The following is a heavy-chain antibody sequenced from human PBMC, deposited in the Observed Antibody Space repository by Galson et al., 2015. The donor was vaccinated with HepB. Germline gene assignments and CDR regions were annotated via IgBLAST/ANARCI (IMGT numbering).Heavy chain of an antibody. Sequence: SVKVSCKASGSTFTSYDINWVRQATGQGLEWMGWMNLNSGNTGYAQKFQGRVTMTRDTSISTAYMELSGLRSEDTAVYYCARALGELSLSVYYFDYWGQGTLVTVSS. V-gene: IGHV1-8*01. CDR2: MNLNSGNT. D-gene: IGHD3-16*02. CDR1: GSTFTSYD. CDR3: ARALGELSLSVYYFDY. J-gene: IGHJ4*02.